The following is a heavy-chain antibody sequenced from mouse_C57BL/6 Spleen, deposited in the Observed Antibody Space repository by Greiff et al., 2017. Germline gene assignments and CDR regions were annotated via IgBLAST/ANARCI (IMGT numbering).Heavy chain of an antibody. J-gene: IGHJ4*01. CDR2: INPNNGGT. Sequence: VQLQQSGPELVKPGASVKISCKASGYTFNDYYMNWVKQSHGKSLEWIGDINPNNGGTSYNQKFKGKATLNVDKSSSTAYMELLSLTSEDSAVYYCARSEVLAMDYWGQGTSVTVSS. D-gene: IGHD2-14*01. V-gene: IGHV1-26*01. CDR3: ARSEVLAMDY. CDR1: GYTFNDYY.